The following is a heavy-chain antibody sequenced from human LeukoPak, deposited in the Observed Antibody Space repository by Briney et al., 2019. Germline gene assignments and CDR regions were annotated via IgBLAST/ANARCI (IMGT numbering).Heavy chain of an antibody. D-gene: IGHD2-8*01. V-gene: IGHV4-4*07. CDR1: GGSINSYY. CDR2: ISTTGST. J-gene: IGHJ4*02. Sequence: SETLSLTCTVSGGSINSYYWSWFRQSAGKGLEWIGRISTTGSTNYNPSLKSRVTMSLDTSKNQFSLRVSSVTAADTAVYYCAGAPNTYYFDYWGQGTLVTVSS. CDR3: AGAPNTYYFDY.